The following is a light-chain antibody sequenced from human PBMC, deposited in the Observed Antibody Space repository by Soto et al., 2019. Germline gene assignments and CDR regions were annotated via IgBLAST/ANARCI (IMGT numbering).Light chain of an antibody. V-gene: IGKV3-11*01. J-gene: IGKJ4*01. CDR3: QQRSNWPLT. CDR2: DAS. Sequence: EIVLTQSPGTLSLSPGERATLSCRASQSVSYFLAWYQHKPGQAPRLLIYDASNRATGIPARFSGSGSGTDFTLTISSLEPEDFAVYYCQQRSNWPLTFGGGTKVEIK. CDR1: QSVSYF.